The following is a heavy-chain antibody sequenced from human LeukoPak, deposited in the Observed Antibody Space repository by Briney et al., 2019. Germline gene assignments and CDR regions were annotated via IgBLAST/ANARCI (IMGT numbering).Heavy chain of an antibody. CDR3: VRRLDMIEFDP. Sequence: ASVKVSCKASGYTFTGYDINWVRRATGQELEWMGWMNPNSGNTGYAQKFQGRVTMTRDTSMTTAYMELSRLTSEDTAVYYCVRRLDMIEFDPWGQGTLVTVSS. J-gene: IGHJ5*02. V-gene: IGHV1-8*01. CDR1: GYTFTGYD. D-gene: IGHD3-9*01. CDR2: MNPNSGNT.